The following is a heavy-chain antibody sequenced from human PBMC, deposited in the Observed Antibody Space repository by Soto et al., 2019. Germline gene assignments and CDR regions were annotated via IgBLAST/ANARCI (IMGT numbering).Heavy chain of an antibody. CDR2: IYYSGST. Sequence: QLQLQESGPGLVKHSETLSLTCTVSGGSISSSSYYWGWIRQPPGKGLEWIGSIYYSGSTYYNPSLKSRFTISVDTSKNQFSLKLSSVPAADTAVYYCARHTPAISISDHWGQGTLVTVSS. J-gene: IGHJ4*02. CDR1: GGSISSSSYY. D-gene: IGHD2-15*01. CDR3: ARHTPAISISDH. V-gene: IGHV4-39*01.